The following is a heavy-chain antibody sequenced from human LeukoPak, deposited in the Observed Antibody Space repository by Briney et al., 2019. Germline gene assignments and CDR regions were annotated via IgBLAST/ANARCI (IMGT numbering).Heavy chain of an antibody. CDR2: IYYTGST. V-gene: IGHV4-59*01. D-gene: IGHD6-19*01. CDR1: GRSISSYY. Sequence: SETLSPTCTVAGRSISSYYWRWIQRPPEKGLECIGYIYYTGSTSYNPSLKSRVNMSVDTSKNQYSLKLNSVTAADTAVYYCARDLQRGWYGFDYWGQGTLVTVSS. CDR3: ARDLQRGWYGFDY. J-gene: IGHJ4*02.